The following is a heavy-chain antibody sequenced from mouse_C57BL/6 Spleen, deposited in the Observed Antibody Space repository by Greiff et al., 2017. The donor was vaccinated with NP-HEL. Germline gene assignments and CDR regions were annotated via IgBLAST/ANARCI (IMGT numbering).Heavy chain of an antibody. CDR1: GYTFTDYY. V-gene: IGHV1-26*01. J-gene: IGHJ2*01. D-gene: IGHD2-1*01. Sequence: EVQLQQSGPELVKPGASVKISCKASGYTFTDYYMNWVKQSHGKSLEWIGDINPNNGGTSYKQKFKGKATLTVDKSSSTAYMELRSLTSEDSAVYYCASLLPFDYWGQGTTLTVSS. CDR2: INPNNGGT. CDR3: ASLLPFDY.